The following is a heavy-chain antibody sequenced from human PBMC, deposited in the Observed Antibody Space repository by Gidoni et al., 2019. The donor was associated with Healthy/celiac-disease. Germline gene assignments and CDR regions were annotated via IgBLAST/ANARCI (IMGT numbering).Heavy chain of an antibody. CDR2: ILPSFGTA. V-gene: IGHV1-69*01. D-gene: IGHD2-15*01. Sequence: QLQLVQSGADVKNPGSSVKVSGKAPGRTCSGHALSWVRQAPGHGLEWQGGILPSFGTANYAQTFQGRVTITADESPCTAYMELSSLRSEDTAVYYCARGLFLGYGSGGSCYLPFDYWGQGTLVTVSS. J-gene: IGHJ4*02. CDR1: GRTCSGHA. CDR3: ARGLFLGYGSGGSCYLPFDY.